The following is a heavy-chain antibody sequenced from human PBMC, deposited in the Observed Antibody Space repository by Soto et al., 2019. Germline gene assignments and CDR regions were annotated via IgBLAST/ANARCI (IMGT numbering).Heavy chain of an antibody. D-gene: IGHD3-3*01. CDR3: AKDIPPEIADFWHGMDV. Sequence: QVQLVESGGGVVQPGRSLRLSCAASGFTFSDYGMYWAPQAPGKGQEWVAVISYGGTRKYYADSVKGRFTISRDNSKNPLYLQIDSLRAEDTAVYYCAKDIPPEIADFWHGMDVWGQGTTVTVSS. V-gene: IGHV3-30*18. CDR1: GFTFSDYG. J-gene: IGHJ6*02. CDR2: ISYGGTRK.